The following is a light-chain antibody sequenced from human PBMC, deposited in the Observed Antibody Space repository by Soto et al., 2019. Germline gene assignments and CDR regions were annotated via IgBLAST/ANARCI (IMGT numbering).Light chain of an antibody. J-gene: IGKJ4*01. CDR3: HQCYSAPRT. Sequence: IVMTQSTDSRAVSLGERATITCRSSQSVLTTDSNNNNYLAWYQHKSGQPPRLLIYWAASRESGVPDRFSGSGSGTEFTLTIVSLHAEDEAVYICHQCYSAPRTVGAGTKVDIK. CDR2: WAA. V-gene: IGKV4-1*01. CDR1: QSVLTTDSNNNNY.